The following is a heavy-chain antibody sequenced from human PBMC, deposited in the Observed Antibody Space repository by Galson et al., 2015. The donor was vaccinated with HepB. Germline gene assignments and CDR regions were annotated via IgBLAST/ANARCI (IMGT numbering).Heavy chain of an antibody. CDR1: GYRFTNYY. Sequence: SVKVSCKASGYRFTNYYIHWARQAPGQGLEWMGKINPGAGSANYAQKFQGRVTMTRDTSTSTVHRELNTLRTEDTAVYFCARGNYGDDDAFDYWGQGTLVTVSS. J-gene: IGHJ4*02. CDR3: ARGNYGDDDAFDY. CDR2: INPGAGSA. D-gene: IGHD4-17*01. V-gene: IGHV1-46*01.